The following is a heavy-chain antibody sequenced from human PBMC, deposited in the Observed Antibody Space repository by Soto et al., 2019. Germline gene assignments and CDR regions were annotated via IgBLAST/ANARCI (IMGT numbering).Heavy chain of an antibody. CDR1: GFTFSSYA. CDR3: AKTPMVRGVIRENWFDP. V-gene: IGHV3-23*01. Sequence: SGGSLRLSCAASGFTFSSYAMSWVRQAPGKGLEWVSAISGSGGSTYYADSVKGRFTISRDNSKNTLYLQMNSLRAEDTAVYYCAKTPMVRGVIRENWFDPWGQGTLVTVAS. J-gene: IGHJ5*02. CDR2: ISGSGGST. D-gene: IGHD3-10*01.